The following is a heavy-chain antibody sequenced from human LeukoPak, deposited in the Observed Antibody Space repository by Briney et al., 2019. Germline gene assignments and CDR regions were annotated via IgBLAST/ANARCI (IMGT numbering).Heavy chain of an antibody. D-gene: IGHD6-19*01. J-gene: IGHJ6*03. Sequence: ASVKVSCKASGYTFTSYYIHWVRQAPGQRLEWMGWISAYNGNTNYAQKLQGRVTMTTDASTSTAYMELRSLRSDDTAVYYCARFKRSSGWYRGYMDVWGKGTTVTISS. CDR1: GYTFTSYY. CDR3: ARFKRSSGWYRGYMDV. V-gene: IGHV1-18*01. CDR2: ISAYNGNT.